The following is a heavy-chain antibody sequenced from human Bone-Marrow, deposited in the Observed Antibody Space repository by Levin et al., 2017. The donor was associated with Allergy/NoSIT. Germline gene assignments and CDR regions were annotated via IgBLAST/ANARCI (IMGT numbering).Heavy chain of an antibody. Sequence: SVKVSCKASGGTFNRNSISWVRQAPGQGLEWLGGIIPNFGTTKYAQKFEARITLSADESTGSAFMELSSLRSEDTAVYYCVMSRRDNTPKHWFDPWGQGTLVTVSS. CDR3: VMSRRDNTPKHWFDP. V-gene: IGHV1-69*13. J-gene: IGHJ5*02. D-gene: IGHD3-16*01. CDR1: GGTFNRNS. CDR2: IIPNFGTT.